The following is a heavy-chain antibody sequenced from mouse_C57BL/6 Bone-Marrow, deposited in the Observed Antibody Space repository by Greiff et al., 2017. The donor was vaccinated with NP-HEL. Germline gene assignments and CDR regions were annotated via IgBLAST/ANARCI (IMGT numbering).Heavy chain of an antibody. V-gene: IGHV5-12*01. Sequence: EVQRVESGGGLVQPGGSLKLSCAASGFTFSDYYMYWVRQTPEKRLEWVAYISNGGGSTYYPDTVKGRFTISRDNAKNTLYLQMSRLKSEDTAMYYCARAHYVSSYRNYAMDYWGQGTSVTVSS. CDR1: GFTFSDYY. J-gene: IGHJ4*01. D-gene: IGHD1-1*01. CDR3: ARAHYVSSYRNYAMDY. CDR2: ISNGGGST.